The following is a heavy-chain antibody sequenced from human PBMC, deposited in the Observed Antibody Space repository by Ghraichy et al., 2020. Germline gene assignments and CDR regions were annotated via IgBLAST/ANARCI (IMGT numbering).Heavy chain of an antibody. CDR2: FKSDGTDR. CDR1: VFALSDYW. V-gene: IGHV3-74*01. D-gene: IGHD2-15*01. CDR3: GREYCRGGRCFFGTGGAPFGD. Sequence: GGSLRLSCAASVFALSDYWMHWVRQAPGKGLLWVSRFKSDGTDRTSAASVKGRFTLSRDTATNTLYLQMNSPRDEETAVYYCGREYCRGGRCFFGTGGAPFGDWGQGIRVTGS. J-gene: IGHJ4*02.